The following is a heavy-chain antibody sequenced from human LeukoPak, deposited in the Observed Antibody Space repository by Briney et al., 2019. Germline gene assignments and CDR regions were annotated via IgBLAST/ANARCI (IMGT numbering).Heavy chain of an antibody. V-gene: IGHV3-20*04. D-gene: IGHD5-12*01. J-gene: IGHJ4*02. CDR1: GFTFDDYG. CDR3: ARDRYSGYDSGADY. CDR2: MNWNGGGT. Sequence: GGSLRLSCAASGFTFDDYGMSWVRQAPGKGLEWVSGMNWNGGGTGYADSVKGRFTISRDNSKNTLYLQMGSLRAEDMAVYYCARDRYSGYDSGADYWGQGTLVTVSS.